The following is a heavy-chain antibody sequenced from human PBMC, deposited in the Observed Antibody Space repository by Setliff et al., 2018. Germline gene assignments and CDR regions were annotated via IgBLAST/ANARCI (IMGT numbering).Heavy chain of an antibody. J-gene: IGHJ4*02. CDR3: AREVLSTVVAWDY. Sequence: GASVKVSCKASGYSFSDYGISWVRQAPGQGLEWMGWISAYNGNTKYAKKLQGRVTMATDISTSTAYMELRILRSADTAVYYCAREVLSTVVAWDYWGQGTLVTVSS. D-gene: IGHD4-17*01. CDR1: GYSFSDYG. V-gene: IGHV1-18*01. CDR2: ISAYNGNT.